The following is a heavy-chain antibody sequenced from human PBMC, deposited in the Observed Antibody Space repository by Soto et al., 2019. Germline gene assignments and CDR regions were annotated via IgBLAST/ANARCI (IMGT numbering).Heavy chain of an antibody. Sequence: GGSLRLSCAASGFTFSSYAMSWVRQAPGKGLEWVSAISGSGGSTYYADSVKGRFTISRDNSKNTLYLQMNSLRAEDTAVYYCAKDPGVTMVRGNWFDPWGQGTLVTVSS. CDR3: AKDPGVTMVRGNWFDP. D-gene: IGHD3-10*01. J-gene: IGHJ5*02. CDR1: GFTFSSYA. CDR2: ISGSGGST. V-gene: IGHV3-23*01.